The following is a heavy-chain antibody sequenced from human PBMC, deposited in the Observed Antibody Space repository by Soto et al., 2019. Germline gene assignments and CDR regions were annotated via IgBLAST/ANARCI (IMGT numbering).Heavy chain of an antibody. D-gene: IGHD1-1*01. V-gene: IGHV3-23*01. CDR2: ISGSGRNT. Sequence: LRLSCAASGFTFSNYAMSWVRQAPGEGLEWVSTISGSGRNTYYADSVKGRFTISRDSSKNTLYLEMNSLRAEGTAVYYCAKEFLTTFSFDYWGQGTLVTVSS. CDR1: GFTFSNYA. CDR3: AKEFLTTFSFDY. J-gene: IGHJ4*02.